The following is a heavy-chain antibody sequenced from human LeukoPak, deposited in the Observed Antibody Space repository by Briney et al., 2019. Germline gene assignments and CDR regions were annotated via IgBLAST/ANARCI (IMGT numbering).Heavy chain of an antibody. Sequence: ASVKVSCKASGYTFTSYDINWVRQATGQGLEWMGWMNPNSGNTGYAQKFQGRVTITRNTSISTAYMELSSLRSEDTAVYYCARESILTGYYYYFDYWGQGTLVTVSS. V-gene: IGHV1-8*03. J-gene: IGHJ4*02. CDR1: GYTFTSYD. D-gene: IGHD3-9*01. CDR3: ARESILTGYYYYFDY. CDR2: MNPNSGNT.